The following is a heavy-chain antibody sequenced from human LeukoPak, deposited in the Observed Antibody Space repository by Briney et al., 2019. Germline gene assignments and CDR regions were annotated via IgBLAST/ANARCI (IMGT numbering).Heavy chain of an antibody. CDR2: ISSTSSYI. CDR1: GFTFSSYA. CDR3: ARVVGYYYYMDV. D-gene: IGHD1-26*01. Sequence: AGGSLRLSCAASGFTFSSYAMSWVRQAPGKGLEWVSSISSTSSYIYYADSVKGRFTISRDNTKNSLYLQMNSLRAEDTAVYYCARVVGYYYYMDVWGKGNTVTVSS. V-gene: IGHV3-21*01. J-gene: IGHJ6*03.